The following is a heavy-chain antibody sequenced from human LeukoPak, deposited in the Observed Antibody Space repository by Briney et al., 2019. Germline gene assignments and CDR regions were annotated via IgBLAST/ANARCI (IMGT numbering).Heavy chain of an antibody. CDR1: GFTFSSYA. D-gene: IGHD3-16*01. V-gene: IGHV3-23*01. Sequence: GGSLRLSCAASGFTFSSYAMSWVRQAPGKGMKWVSTINDNGDGTYYADSVKGRFTISRDNSYNTVSLQMNSLRDEDTGVYYCAKGLRTGVGPYMGYHYYMDVWGKGATVTVSS. J-gene: IGHJ6*03. CDR3: AKGLRTGVGPYMGYHYYMDV. CDR2: INDNGDGT.